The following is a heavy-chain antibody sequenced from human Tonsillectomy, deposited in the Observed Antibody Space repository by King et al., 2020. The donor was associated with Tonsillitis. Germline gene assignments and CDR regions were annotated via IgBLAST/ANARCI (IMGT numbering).Heavy chain of an antibody. Sequence: VQLVESGGGLVHPGGSLRLSCAASGFTFSSYAMSWVRQAPGKGLEWVSAISGSGGSTYYADSVRGRFTISRDNSKNTLYLQMDSLRAEDTAVYYCATSRTDYYDTSGYYQTEAFDYWGQGTLVTVSS. CDR1: GFTFSSYA. CDR3: ATSRTDYYDTSGYYQTEAFDY. D-gene: IGHD3-22*01. V-gene: IGHV3-23*04. J-gene: IGHJ4*02. CDR2: ISGSGGST.